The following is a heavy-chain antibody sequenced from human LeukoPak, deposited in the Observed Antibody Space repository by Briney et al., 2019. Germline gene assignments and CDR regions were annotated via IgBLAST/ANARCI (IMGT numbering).Heavy chain of an antibody. CDR1: GYTFTSYG. CDR3: ARDGDSSGYASLDWYFDL. J-gene: IGHJ2*01. D-gene: IGHD3-22*01. Sequence: ASVKVSCKASGYTFTSYGISWVRQAPGQGLEWMGWISGYNGNTNYAQKLQGRVTMTTDTSTSTAYMELRSLRSDDTAVYYCARDGDSSGYASLDWYFDLWGRGTLVTVSS. V-gene: IGHV1-18*01. CDR2: ISGYNGNT.